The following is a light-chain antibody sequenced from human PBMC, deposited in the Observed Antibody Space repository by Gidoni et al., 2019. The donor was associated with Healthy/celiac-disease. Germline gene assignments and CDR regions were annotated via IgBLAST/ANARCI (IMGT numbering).Light chain of an antibody. CDR1: QSVISSY. CDR3: QQFGSSLWT. V-gene: IGKV3-20*01. CDR2: GSF. Sequence: ELDLPQSTGTLSLSPGKRATLSCRTSQSVISSYFAWYQQKPGQDPRLLIYGSFSRATGIPDKFSGRGSGKDFTFTIRRLETEDFSVYYFQQFGSSLWTFGQGTKVEIK. J-gene: IGKJ1*01.